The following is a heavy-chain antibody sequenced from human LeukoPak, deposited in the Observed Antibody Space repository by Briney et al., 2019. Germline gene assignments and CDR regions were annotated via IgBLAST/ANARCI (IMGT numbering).Heavy chain of an antibody. V-gene: IGHV3-30*18. CDR3: AKDFQAAFDI. CDR2: ISYDGSNK. Sequence: GGSLRLSCAASGFTFSSYGMHWVRQAPGKGLEWVAVISYDGSNKYYADSVKGRFTISRDNSKNTLYLQMNSLRAEDTVVYYCAKDFQAAFDIWGQGTMVTVSS. J-gene: IGHJ3*02. CDR1: GFTFSSYG.